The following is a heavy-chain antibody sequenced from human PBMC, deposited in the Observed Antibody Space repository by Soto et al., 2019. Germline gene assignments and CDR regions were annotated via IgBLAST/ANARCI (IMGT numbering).Heavy chain of an antibody. J-gene: IGHJ4*02. CDR3: AKDGSSWYPFDY. D-gene: IGHD6-13*01. V-gene: IGHV3-23*01. CDR2: ISGSGGST. CDR1: GFTFSSYA. Sequence: GGSLRLSCAASGFTFSSYAMIWVRQAPGKGLEWVSAISGSGGSTDYADSVKGRFTISRDNSKNTLYLLMNSLRAEDTAVYYCAKDGSSWYPFDYWGQGTLVTVSS.